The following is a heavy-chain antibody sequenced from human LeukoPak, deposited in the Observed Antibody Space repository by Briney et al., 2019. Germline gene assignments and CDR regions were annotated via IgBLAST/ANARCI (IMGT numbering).Heavy chain of an antibody. CDR2: ISSSSSYI. J-gene: IGHJ4*02. CDR1: GFTFSSYS. Sequence: GGSLRLSCTASGFTFSSYSMNWVRQAPGKGLEWVSSISSSSSYIYYADSVKGRFTISRDNAKNSLYLQMSSLRAEDTAVYYCAGDSYDFPDCTYWGQGTLVTVSS. D-gene: IGHD3-3*01. V-gene: IGHV3-21*01. CDR3: AGDSYDFPDCTY.